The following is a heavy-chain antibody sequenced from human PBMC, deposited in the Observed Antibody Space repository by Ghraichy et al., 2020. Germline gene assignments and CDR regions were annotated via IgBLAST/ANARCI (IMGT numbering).Heavy chain of an antibody. CDR3: ASSPLLWFGELLFPPYYYYGMDV. CDR1: GYTFTSYG. CDR2: ISAYNGNT. Sequence: ASVKVSCKASGYTFTSYGISWVRQAPGQGLEWMGWISAYNGNTNYAQKLQGRVTITTDTSTSTAYMELRSLRSDDTAVYYCASSPLLWFGELLFPPYYYYGMDVWGQGTTVTVSS. J-gene: IGHJ6*02. D-gene: IGHD3-10*01. V-gene: IGHV1-18*01.